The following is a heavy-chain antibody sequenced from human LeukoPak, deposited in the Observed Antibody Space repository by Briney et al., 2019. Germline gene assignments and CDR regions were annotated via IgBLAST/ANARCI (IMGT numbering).Heavy chain of an antibody. V-gene: IGHV3-23*01. CDR3: AKEAVAGDYFDY. J-gene: IGHJ4*02. CDR2: ISGSGGST. CDR1: GLTSHDYA. D-gene: IGHD6-19*01. Sequence: GGSLRLSCAISGLTSHDYAMTWVRQAPGKGLEWVSAISGSGGSTYYADSVKGRFTIARDNSKNTLHLQMNSLRDEDTAVYYCAKEAVAGDYFDYWGQGTLVTVSS.